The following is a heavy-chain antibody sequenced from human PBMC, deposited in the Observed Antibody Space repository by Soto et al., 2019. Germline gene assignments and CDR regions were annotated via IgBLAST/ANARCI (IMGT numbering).Heavy chain of an antibody. V-gene: IGHV1-8*02. J-gene: IGHJ6*02. D-gene: IGHD6-13*01. CDR3: GRGPSPRAPAGGTPYYYAMDV. Sequence: ASVKVSCKASGYDFTAYDINWVRQASGQGLEWMGWMNPINGATGTARRFQGRVSLSRNTATGTAYLELSSLRSDDTAVYYCGRGPSPRAPAGGTPYYYAMDVWGQGTTVTVSS. CDR2: MNPINGAT. CDR1: GYDFTAYD.